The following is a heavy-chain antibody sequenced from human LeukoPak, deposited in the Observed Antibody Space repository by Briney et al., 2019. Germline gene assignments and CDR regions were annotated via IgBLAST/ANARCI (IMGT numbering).Heavy chain of an antibody. D-gene: IGHD2-2*01. V-gene: IGHV3-74*01. Sequence: GRSLRLSCAASGFTFSSHWMYWVSQAPGKGLVWVSRIITDGSSTNYADSVKGRFTMSRDSAKNTLHLKMSSLRAEDTAVYYCARERIDCSSTSCYGEGSDYWGQGTLVTVSA. CDR1: GFTFSSHW. CDR2: IITDGSST. J-gene: IGHJ4*02. CDR3: ARERIDCSSTSCYGEGSDY.